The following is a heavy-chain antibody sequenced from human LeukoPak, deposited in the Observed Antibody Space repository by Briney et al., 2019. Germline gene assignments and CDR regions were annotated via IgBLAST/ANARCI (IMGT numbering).Heavy chain of an antibody. CDR1: SGSFSGYY. J-gene: IGHJ3*02. CDR3: ARGSGAFDI. CDR2: INHSGST. Sequence: SETLSLTCAVYSGSFSGYYWSWIRQPPGKGLEWIGEINHSGSTNYNPSLKSRVTISVDTSKNQFSLKLSSVTAADTAVYYCARGSGAFDIWGQGTMVTVSS. V-gene: IGHV4-34*01.